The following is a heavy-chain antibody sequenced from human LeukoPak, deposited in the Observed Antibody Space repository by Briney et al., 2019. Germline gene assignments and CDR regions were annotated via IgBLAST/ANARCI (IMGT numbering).Heavy chain of an antibody. Sequence: PSETLSLTCAVYGGSFSGYYWSWIRQPPGKGLEWIGKINHSGSTNYNPSLKSRVTISVDTSKNQFSLKLSSVTAADTAVYYCAVLYVGTHWISNDAFDIWGQGTMVTVSS. CDR1: GGSFSGYY. CDR3: AVLYVGTHWISNDAFDI. V-gene: IGHV4-34*01. CDR2: INHSGST. D-gene: IGHD5/OR15-5a*01. J-gene: IGHJ3*02.